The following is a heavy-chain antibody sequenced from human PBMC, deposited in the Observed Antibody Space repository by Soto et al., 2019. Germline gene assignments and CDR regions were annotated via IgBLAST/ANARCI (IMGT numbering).Heavy chain of an antibody. CDR1: GGSIISYY. CDR2: IYYSGST. V-gene: IGHV4-59*01. Sequence: SETLSLTCTVSGGSIISYYWSWIRQPPGKGLEWIGYIYYSGSTNYNPSLKSRVTISVDTSKNQFSLKLSSVTAADTAVYYCARDGIGGDIHDYWGQGTLVTVSS. D-gene: IGHD2-21*02. CDR3: ARDGIGGDIHDY. J-gene: IGHJ4*01.